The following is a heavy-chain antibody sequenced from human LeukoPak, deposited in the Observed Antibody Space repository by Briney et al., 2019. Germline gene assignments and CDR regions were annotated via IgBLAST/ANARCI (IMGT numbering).Heavy chain of an antibody. Sequence: GGSLRLSCAASGFTFSSYAMSWVRQAPGKGLVWVSRINSDGSSTSYADSVKGRFTISRDNAKNTLYLQMNSLRAEDTAVYYCARDRYSSSWYWFDPWGQGTLVTVSS. J-gene: IGHJ5*02. CDR2: INSDGSST. V-gene: IGHV3-74*01. D-gene: IGHD6-13*01. CDR1: GFTFSSYA. CDR3: ARDRYSSSWYWFDP.